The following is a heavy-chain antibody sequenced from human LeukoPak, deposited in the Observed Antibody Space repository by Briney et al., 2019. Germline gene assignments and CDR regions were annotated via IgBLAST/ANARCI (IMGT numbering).Heavy chain of an antibody. Sequence: GGSLRLSCAASGFTFSSYAMSWVRQAPGKGLEWVSAISGSGGSTYYADSVKGRFTISRGNSKNTLYLQMNSLRAEDTAVYYCAKDPVGSGSYYNWNYFDYWGQGTLVTVSS. V-gene: IGHV3-23*01. CDR2: ISGSGGST. CDR1: GFTFSSYA. CDR3: AKDPVGSGSYYNWNYFDY. J-gene: IGHJ4*02. D-gene: IGHD3-10*01.